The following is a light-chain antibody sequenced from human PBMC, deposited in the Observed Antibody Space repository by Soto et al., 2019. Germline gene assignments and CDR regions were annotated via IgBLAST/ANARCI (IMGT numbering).Light chain of an antibody. V-gene: IGLV2-11*01. CDR1: NSDVGGYNY. CDR3: CSYTSSRAYV. J-gene: IGLJ1*01. CDR2: GVS. Sequence: QSALTQPRSVSGSPGQSVTISCTGTNSDVGGYNYVSWYQQYPGKAPKLMISGVSERPSGVPDRFSGSKSGNTASLTISGLQAEDEADYYCCSYTSSRAYVFGIGTKLTVL.